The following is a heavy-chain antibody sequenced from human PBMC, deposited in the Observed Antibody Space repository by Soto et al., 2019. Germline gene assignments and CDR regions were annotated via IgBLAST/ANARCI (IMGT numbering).Heavy chain of an antibody. CDR1: GASISSYY. Sequence: QVQLPESGPGLVKPSETLSLTCAVSGASISSYYCMWIRQPPGKGLEFIGYLYYARSANDNPSLRSRVTLSVDTSTNQCSLTLSSMTAADTAVYECALRSMAVVPEYWGQGTLVTVSS. CDR2: LYYARSA. V-gene: IGHV4-59*01. D-gene: IGHD3-22*01. CDR3: ALRSMAVVPEY. J-gene: IGHJ4*02.